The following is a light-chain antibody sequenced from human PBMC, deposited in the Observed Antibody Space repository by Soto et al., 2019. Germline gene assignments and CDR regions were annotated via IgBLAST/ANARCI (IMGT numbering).Light chain of an antibody. CDR3: GSITRSSTSV. J-gene: IGLJ1*01. CDR1: SSDVGGFEY. CDR2: DVT. V-gene: IGLV2-14*01. Sequence: QSVLSQPASVSGSPGQSITISCTGTSSDVGGFEYVPWYQHQPGKAPKLIIYDVTKRPSGVSNRFSGSKSGNTASLTISGIQAEDEGDYYCGSITRSSTSVFGTGTKSPS.